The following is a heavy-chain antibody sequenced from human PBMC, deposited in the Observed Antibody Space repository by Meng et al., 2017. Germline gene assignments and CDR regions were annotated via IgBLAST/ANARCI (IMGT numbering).Heavy chain of an antibody. Sequence: ASVKVSCKASGYTFTGYYMHWVRQAPGQGLEWMGRINPNSGGTNYAQKFQGRVTMTRDTSISTAYMELSSLRSEDTAVYYCARDHYYYDSSGYYEDRDGRAFDIWGQGTMVTVSS. V-gene: IGHV1-2*06. CDR3: ARDHYYYDSSGYYEDRDGRAFDI. CDR2: INPNSGGT. J-gene: IGHJ3*02. CDR1: GYTFTGYY. D-gene: IGHD3-22*01.